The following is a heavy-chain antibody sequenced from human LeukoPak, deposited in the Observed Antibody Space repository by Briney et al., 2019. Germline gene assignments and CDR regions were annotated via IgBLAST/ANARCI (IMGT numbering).Heavy chain of an antibody. CDR2: ISLDGGNK. D-gene: IGHD3-10*01. CDR3: ARGPAGITLVRGGFDP. Sequence: GGSLRLSCAASGFTFSSYSMHWVRQAPGKGLEWVAVISLDGGNKYHADSVKGRFTISRDNSKKTLYLHMNSLRTEDTAVYYCARGPAGITLVRGGFDPWGQGTLVTVSS. J-gene: IGHJ5*02. CDR1: GFTFSSYS. V-gene: IGHV3-30-3*01.